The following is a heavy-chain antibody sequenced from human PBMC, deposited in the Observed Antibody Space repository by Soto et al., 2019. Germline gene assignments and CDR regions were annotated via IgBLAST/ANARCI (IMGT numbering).Heavy chain of an antibody. J-gene: IGHJ5*02. CDR2: ICGSGGST. Sequence: PGGSLRLSCAASGFTFSSYAMSWVRKAPGKGLEWVSAICGSGGSTYYADSVKGRFTISRDNSKNTLYLQMNSLRAEDTAVYYCAKEIPYVLLWPNWSDPWCQGTLLTGSS. D-gene: IGHD3-10*01. CDR3: AKEIPYVLLWPNWSDP. V-gene: IGHV3-23*01. CDR1: GFTFSSYA.